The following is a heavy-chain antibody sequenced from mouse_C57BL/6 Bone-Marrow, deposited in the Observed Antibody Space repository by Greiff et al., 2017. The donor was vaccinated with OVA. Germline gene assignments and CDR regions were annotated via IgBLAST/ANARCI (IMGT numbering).Heavy chain of an antibody. Sequence: QVQLQQSGPELVKPGASVKISCKASGYAFSSSWMNWVKQRPGKGLEWIGRIYPGDGDTNYNGKFKGKATLTADKSSSTAYMQLSSLTSEDSAVYFCARGYYDYDVYYCDYWGQGTTLTVSS. J-gene: IGHJ2*01. V-gene: IGHV1-82*01. CDR3: ARGYYDYDVYYCDY. D-gene: IGHD2-4*01. CDR1: GYAFSSSW. CDR2: IYPGDGDT.